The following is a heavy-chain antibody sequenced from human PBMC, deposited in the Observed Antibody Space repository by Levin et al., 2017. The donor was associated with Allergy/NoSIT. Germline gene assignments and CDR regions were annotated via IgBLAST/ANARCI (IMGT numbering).Heavy chain of an antibody. J-gene: IGHJ3*02. CDR2: INWNGGST. Sequence: GGSLRLSFASSLFTFYYYFIIFFLQSPFNFLDCVSGINWNGGSTGYADSVKGRLTISRDNAKNSLYLQMNSLRAEDTALYHCARHRFTMNIHDGFDIWGQGTMVIVSS. V-gene: IGHV3-20*02. CDR3: ARHRFTMNIHDGFDI. D-gene: IGHD2/OR15-2a*01. CDR1: LFTFYYYF.